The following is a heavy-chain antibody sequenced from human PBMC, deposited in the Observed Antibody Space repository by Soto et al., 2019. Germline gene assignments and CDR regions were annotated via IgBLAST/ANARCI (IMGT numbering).Heavy chain of an antibody. V-gene: IGHV4-31*03. Sequence: SETLSLTCTVSSGSINSGGYFWSWIRQHPGTGLEWIGYIHHNGNAYYNPSLRSRLTISVDTSKNQFSLKLDSVTAADTAVYYCARHLTYCSAGSCYSDFPYYGMDVWGQGTTVTVSS. J-gene: IGHJ6*02. CDR3: ARHLTYCSAGSCYSDFPYYGMDV. D-gene: IGHD2-15*01. CDR1: SGSINSGGYF. CDR2: IHHNGNA.